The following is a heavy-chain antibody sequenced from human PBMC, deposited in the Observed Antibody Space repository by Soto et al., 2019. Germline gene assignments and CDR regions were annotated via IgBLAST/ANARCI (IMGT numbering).Heavy chain of an antibody. D-gene: IGHD3-9*01. CDR1: GYTFTRYW. J-gene: IGHJ4*02. Sequence: GESLKISCEGSGYTFTRYWIGWVRQIPGKGLEWMGIIYPSDSDAKYSPSFEGQVTISADESISTAYLRWNSLKASDTAMYYCARRYYDILTGCYYFDYWGQGTLVTVSS. CDR3: ARRYYDILTGCYYFDY. CDR2: IYPSDSDA. V-gene: IGHV5-51*01.